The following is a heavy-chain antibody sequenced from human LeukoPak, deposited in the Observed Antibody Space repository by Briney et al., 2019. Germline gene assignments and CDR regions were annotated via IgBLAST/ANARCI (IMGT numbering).Heavy chain of an antibody. J-gene: IGHJ4*02. Sequence: TSVKVSCKASGFTFTSSAMQWVRQARGQRREWIGWIVVGSGNTNYAQKLQERVTITRDMSPSTAYMELSSLRSEDTAVYYCAVSGIAAAGKGEVGFDYWGQGTLVTVSS. CDR3: AVSGIAAAGKGEVGFDY. V-gene: IGHV1-58*02. CDR1: GFTFTSSA. CDR2: IVVGSGNT. D-gene: IGHD6-13*01.